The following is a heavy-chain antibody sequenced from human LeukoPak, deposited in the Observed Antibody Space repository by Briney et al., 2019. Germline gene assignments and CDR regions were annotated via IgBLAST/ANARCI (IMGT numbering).Heavy chain of an antibody. Sequence: PGGSLRLSCAASGFTFSSYAMHWVRQAPGKGLEWVAVISYDGSNKYYADSVKGRFTISRDNSKNTLYLQMNSLRAEDTAVYYCAKGVSYHDSSGYFDYWGQGTLVTVSS. V-gene: IGHV3-30-3*01. CDR2: ISYDGSNK. J-gene: IGHJ4*02. CDR3: AKGVSYHDSSGYFDY. D-gene: IGHD3-22*01. CDR1: GFTFSSYA.